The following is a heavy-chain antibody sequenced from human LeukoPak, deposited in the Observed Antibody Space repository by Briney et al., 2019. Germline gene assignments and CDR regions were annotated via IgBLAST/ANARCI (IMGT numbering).Heavy chain of an antibody. J-gene: IGHJ6*03. CDR1: GGSISSTSCY. Sequence: SETLSLTCSVSGGSISSTSCYWGWIRQPPGKGLEWIGGIYYSGSTYYNPSLKSRVTISVDTSKNQFSLKVSSVTAADTAVYYCARGDCSSTICYSPMDVWGTGTTVTVSS. D-gene: IGHD2-2*01. CDR3: ARGDCSSTICYSPMDV. CDR2: IYYSGST. V-gene: IGHV4-39*07.